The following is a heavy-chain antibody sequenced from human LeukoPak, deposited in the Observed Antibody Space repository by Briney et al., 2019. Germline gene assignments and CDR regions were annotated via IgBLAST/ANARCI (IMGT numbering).Heavy chain of an antibody. Sequence: SQTLSLTCAISGDSVSSNSAAWNWSRQSPSRGLEWLERTYYRSKWYNDYAVSVKSRITINPDTSKNQFSLQLNSVTPEDTAVYYCAREGITMVRGVIRYFDYWGQGTLVTVSS. V-gene: IGHV6-1*01. D-gene: IGHD3-10*01. J-gene: IGHJ4*02. CDR3: AREGITMVRGVIRYFDY. CDR2: TYYRSKWYN. CDR1: GDSVSSNSAA.